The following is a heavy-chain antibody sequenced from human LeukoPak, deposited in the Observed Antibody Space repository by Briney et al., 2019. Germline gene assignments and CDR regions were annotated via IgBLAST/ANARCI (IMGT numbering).Heavy chain of an antibody. V-gene: IGHV3-30*18. D-gene: IGHD3-3*01. CDR3: AKGRDYDFWSGYSSPDY. CDR1: GFTFSSYG. J-gene: IGHJ4*02. Sequence: GGSLRLSCAASGFTFSSYGMHWVRQAPGKGLEWVAVISYDGSNKYYADSVKGRFTISRDNSKNTLYLQMNSLRAEDTAVYYCAKGRDYDFWSGYSSPDYWGQGTLVAVSS. CDR2: ISYDGSNK.